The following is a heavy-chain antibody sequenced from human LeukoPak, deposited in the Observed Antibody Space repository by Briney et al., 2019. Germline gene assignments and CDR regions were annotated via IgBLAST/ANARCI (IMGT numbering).Heavy chain of an antibody. CDR3: ARAPGYGAAYYFDY. V-gene: IGHV3-30*04. CDR2: VSHDGSYK. J-gene: IGHJ4*02. CDR1: GFTFSNFA. D-gene: IGHD1-1*01. Sequence: GGSLRLSCAATGFTFSNFAMHWVRQAPGKGLEWVAVVSHDGSYKYYADSVKGRFTISRDNSKNTLYLQMNSLRAEDTAVYYCARAPGYGAAYYFDYWGQGTLVTVSS.